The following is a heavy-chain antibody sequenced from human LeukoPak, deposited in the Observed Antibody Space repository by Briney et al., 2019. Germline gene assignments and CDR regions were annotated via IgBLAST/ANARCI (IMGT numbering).Heavy chain of an antibody. V-gene: IGHV3-30*18. CDR1: GFTFSGYG. CDR2: ISYDGSIN. CDR3: AKALGSTCLDY. Sequence: GGSLRLSCAASGFTFSGYGIHWVRQAPGKGLELVALISYDGSINYYVASVKGRFTISRDNSKNTLYLQVNSLRVEDTAFYYCAKALGSTCLDYWGQGPLVTVSS. D-gene: IGHD6-13*01. J-gene: IGHJ4*02.